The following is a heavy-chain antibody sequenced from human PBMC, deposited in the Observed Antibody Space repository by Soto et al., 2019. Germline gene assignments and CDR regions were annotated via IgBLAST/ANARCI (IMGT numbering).Heavy chain of an antibody. CDR3: ARIPIAVAGLFDY. CDR2: ISYDGSNK. J-gene: IGHJ4*02. V-gene: IGHV3-30-3*01. CDR1: GFTFSSFA. Sequence: GGSLRLSCAASGFTFSSFAMHWVRQAPGKGLEWVAVISYDGSNKYYADSVKGRFTISRDNSKNTLYLQMNSLRAEDTAVYYCARIPIAVAGLFDYWGQGTLVTVSS. D-gene: IGHD6-19*01.